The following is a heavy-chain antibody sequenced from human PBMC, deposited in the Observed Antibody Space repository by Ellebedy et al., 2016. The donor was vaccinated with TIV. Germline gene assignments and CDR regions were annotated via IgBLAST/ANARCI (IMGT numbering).Heavy chain of an antibody. Sequence: AASVKVSCKASGYTFTTFTMHWVRQAPGQRLEWMGWINPGNGNTRYSQKFQGRVTITRDTSATTSYMELSSLRSEDTAVYYCAKALVGARRALDHWGQGTLVTVSS. CDR3: AKALVGARRALDH. J-gene: IGHJ4*02. CDR1: GYTFTTFT. CDR2: INPGNGNT. V-gene: IGHV1-3*01. D-gene: IGHD2-15*01.